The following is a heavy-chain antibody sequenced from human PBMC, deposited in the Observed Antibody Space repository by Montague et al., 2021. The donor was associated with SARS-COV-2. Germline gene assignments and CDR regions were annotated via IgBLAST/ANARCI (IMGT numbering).Heavy chain of an antibody. V-gene: IGHV4-39*01. CDR1: GGSISSSSYY. CDR2: IYYSGST. D-gene: IGHD3-10*01. J-gene: IGHJ6*02. CDR3: ARLSNYYGSGSYYPHNYYSYGMDV. Sequence: SETLSLTCTVSGGSISSSSYYWGWIRQPPGKGLEWIGSIYYSGSTYYNESLKSRVTISVDTSKNQFSLRLSSVTAADTAVYYCARLSNYYGSGSYYPHNYYSYGMDVGGQGTTVPVPS.